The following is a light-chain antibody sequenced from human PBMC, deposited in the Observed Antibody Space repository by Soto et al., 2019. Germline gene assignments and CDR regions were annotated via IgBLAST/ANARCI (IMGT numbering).Light chain of an antibody. V-gene: IGKV1-39*01. CDR2: AAS. Sequence: DIQMTLSASSLSASVAYRVTLSCRPSPTIDIYLNWYQQKKGKAPKLLIYAASSLQSGVPSRFRGSGYGTEFNLTISSLHTEEFATYYCQQSHSTTRTFGQGTKVDIK. CDR1: PTIDIY. J-gene: IGKJ1*01. CDR3: QQSHSTTRT.